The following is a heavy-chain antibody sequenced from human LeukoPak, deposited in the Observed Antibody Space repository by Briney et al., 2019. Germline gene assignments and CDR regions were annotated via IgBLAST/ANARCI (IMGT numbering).Heavy chain of an antibody. CDR1: GFIFSNYW. D-gene: IGHD1-20*01. V-gene: IGHV3-7*01. CDR3: GRWGITAALDR. Sequence: GGSLRLPCAASGFIFSNYWMSWVRQAPGKGLEWVANIKADGSDKYYVESVRGRFTISRDNAQNSVSLQMNSLRGDDSGVYYCGRWGITAALDRWGQGTQVTVSS. J-gene: IGHJ5*02. CDR2: IKADGSDK.